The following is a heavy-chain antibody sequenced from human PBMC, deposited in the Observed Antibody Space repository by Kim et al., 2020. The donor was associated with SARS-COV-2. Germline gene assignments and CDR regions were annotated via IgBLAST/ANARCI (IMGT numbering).Heavy chain of an antibody. CDR1: GFTFSSHW. J-gene: IGHJ4*02. CDR3: ARRQFSSGWYYFDY. D-gene: IGHD6-19*01. Sequence: GGSLRLSCAASGFTFSSHWMHWVRQAPGKGLVWVSRINSDGCSISYADAVKGRFTISRDNAKKTLYLQMNSLRAEDTAVYYCARRQFSSGWYYFDYWGQGTLITVSS. CDR2: INSDGCSI. V-gene: IGHV3-74*01.